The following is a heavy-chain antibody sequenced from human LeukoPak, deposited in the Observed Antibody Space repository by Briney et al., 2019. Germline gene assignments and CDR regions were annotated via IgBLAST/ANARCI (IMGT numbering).Heavy chain of an antibody. CDR1: GFAFGDYA. D-gene: IGHD3-9*01. V-gene: IGHV3-9*01. Sequence: GRSLRLSCAASGFAFGDYAMHWVRHPPGKGLEWVSGINWNRGSIAYADPVKGRFTISRDNAKNSLYLQMNSLRVEDTALYYCAKSGGGDILTGYNYFDFWGQGTLVTVSS. CDR2: INWNRGSI. CDR3: AKSGGGDILTGYNYFDF. J-gene: IGHJ4*02.